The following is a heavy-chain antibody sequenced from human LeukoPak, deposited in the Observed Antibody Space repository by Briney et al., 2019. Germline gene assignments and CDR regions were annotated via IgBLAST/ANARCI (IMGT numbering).Heavy chain of an antibody. Sequence: GRSLRLSCAASGFTFSNYGIHWVRQAPGKGLEWVAIISYDGSNKYYADSVKGRFTISRDNSKNTLYLQMNSLRTEDTAVYYCARDPTRNYYDSSGYYDYWGQGTLVTVSS. V-gene: IGHV3-30*03. CDR1: GFTFSNYG. CDR3: ARDPTRNYYDSSGYYDY. J-gene: IGHJ4*02. CDR2: ISYDGSNK. D-gene: IGHD3-22*01.